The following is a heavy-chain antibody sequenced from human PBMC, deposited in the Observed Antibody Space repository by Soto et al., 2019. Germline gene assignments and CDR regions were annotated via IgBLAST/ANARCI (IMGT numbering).Heavy chain of an antibody. CDR1: GYTFTTYG. CDR3: ARDGERDTGLNFYYYLHGMDA. J-gene: IGHJ6*02. D-gene: IGHD1-1*01. CDR2: ISPYNGTT. V-gene: IGHV1-18*04. Sequence: ASVKVSCKASGYTFTTYGTSWVRQAPGQGLEWMGWISPYNGTTKYAEKFQGEMTMTTDTATSTAYMDLRSLRSDDTAVYYCARDGERDTGLNFYYYLHGMDAWGQGTRVTVSS.